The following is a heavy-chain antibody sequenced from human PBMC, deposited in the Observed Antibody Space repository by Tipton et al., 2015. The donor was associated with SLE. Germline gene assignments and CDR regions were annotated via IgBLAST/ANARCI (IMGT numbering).Heavy chain of an antibody. J-gene: IGHJ6*03. Sequence: LRLSCTVSGGSISSGGYYWSWIRQHPGKGLEGIGYIYYSGSTYYNPSLKSRVTISVDTSKNQFSLKLSSVTAADTAVYYCARDRADSSPSPYMDVWGKGTTVTVSS. CDR1: GGSISSGGYY. D-gene: IGHD6-6*01. CDR3: ARDRADSSPSPYMDV. CDR2: IYYSGST. V-gene: IGHV4-31*03.